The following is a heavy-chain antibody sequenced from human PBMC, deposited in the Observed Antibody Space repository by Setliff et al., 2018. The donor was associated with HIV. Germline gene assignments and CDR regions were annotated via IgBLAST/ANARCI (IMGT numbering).Heavy chain of an antibody. V-gene: IGHV4-38-2*01. CDR3: ARQMPGVRGVIVASIDY. D-gene: IGHD3-10*01. J-gene: IGHJ4*02. CDR1: GYSISSGYY. CDR2: MYHSGST. Sequence: SETLSLTCAVSGYSISSGYYWGWIRQPPGKGLEWIGSMYHSGSTYCNPSLKSRVTISVDTSKNYFSLELSYVTAADTAVYYCARQMPGVRGVIVASIDYWGQGTLVTVSS.